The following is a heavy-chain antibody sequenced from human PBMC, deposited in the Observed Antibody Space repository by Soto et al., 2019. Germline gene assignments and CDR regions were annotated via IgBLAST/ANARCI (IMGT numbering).Heavy chain of an antibody. CDR2: IYYSGST. CDR3: ARHRARNWFDP. J-gene: IGHJ5*02. CDR1: GGTISSSSYY. Sequence: KPSETMSLTCIASGGTISSSSYYWGWIRQPPGKGLEWIGSIYYSGSTYYNPSLKSRVTISVDTSKNQFSLKLSSVTAADTAVFYCARHRARNWFDPWGQGTLVTVSS. V-gene: IGHV4-39*01. D-gene: IGHD6-6*01.